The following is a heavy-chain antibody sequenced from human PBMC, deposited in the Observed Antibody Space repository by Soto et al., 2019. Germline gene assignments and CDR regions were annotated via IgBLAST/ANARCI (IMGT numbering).Heavy chain of an antibody. V-gene: IGHV1-69*12. J-gene: IGHJ3*02. D-gene: IGHD6-13*01. CDR3: ARETSAPGTFREDASDI. CDR2: IVPIFRTA. CDR1: GDTFSNYV. Sequence: QVQLVQSGAKVKKPGSSVKVACKVSGDTFSNYVINWVRQAPGQGLEWMGAIVPIFRTANYAQKFQGRVTITADEFTITAYMELSGLRSDDTATYYCARETSAPGTFREDASDIWGQGTLVTVSS.